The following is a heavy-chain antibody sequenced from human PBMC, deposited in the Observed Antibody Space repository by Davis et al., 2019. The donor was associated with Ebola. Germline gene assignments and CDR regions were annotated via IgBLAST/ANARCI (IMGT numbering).Heavy chain of an antibody. J-gene: IGHJ4*02. Sequence: ASVKVSCKASGYSFTNYAIHWVRQAPGQRLEWMGWINAGNGNTEYSQKFQGRVTITRDTSASTAYMELSSRRSEDTAVYFCARDEFDYWGQGTLVTVSS. CDR2: INAGNGNT. V-gene: IGHV1-3*01. CDR3: ARDEFDY. CDR1: GYSFTNYA.